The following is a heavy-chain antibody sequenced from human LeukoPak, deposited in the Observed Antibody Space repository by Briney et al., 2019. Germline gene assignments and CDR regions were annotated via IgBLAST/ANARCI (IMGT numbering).Heavy chain of an antibody. V-gene: IGHV3-43*01. CDR3: AKDIGPYSSSWEGPDY. Sequence: GGSLRLSCAASGFTFDDYTMHWVREAPGKGLEWVSLISWDGGSTYYADSVKGRFTISRDNSKNSLYLQMNSLRTEDTALYYCAKDIGPYSSSWEGPDYWGQGTLVTGSS. D-gene: IGHD6-13*01. CDR1: GFTFDDYT. J-gene: IGHJ4*02. CDR2: ISWDGGST.